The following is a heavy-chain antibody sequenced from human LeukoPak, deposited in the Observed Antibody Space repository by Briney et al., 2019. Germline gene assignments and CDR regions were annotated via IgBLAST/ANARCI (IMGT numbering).Heavy chain of an antibody. J-gene: IGHJ4*02. CDR2: IYYSGST. CDR1: GASISSGGYY. V-gene: IGHV4-31*03. D-gene: IGHD2-2*02. Sequence: SETLSLTCTVSGASISSGGYYWSWIRQHPGKGLEWIGYIYYSGSTYYNPSLKSRVTISVDTSKNQFSLKLSSVTAADTAVYYCARQYRYGNFDYWGQGTLVTVSS. CDR3: ARQYRYGNFDY.